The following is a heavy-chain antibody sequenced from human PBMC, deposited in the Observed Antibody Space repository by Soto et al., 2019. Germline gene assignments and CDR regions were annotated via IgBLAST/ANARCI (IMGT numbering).Heavy chain of an antibody. V-gene: IGHV1-69*01. CDR1: GGTFSSYA. Sequence: QVQLVQSGAEVKKPGSSVKVSCKASGGTFSSYAISWVRQAPGQGLEWMGGSIPIFGTANYAQKFQGRVTITADESTRTAYMELSSLRSEDTAVYYCARVYIQQLPYYYYGMDVWGQGTTVTVSS. D-gene: IGHD6-13*01. CDR3: ARVYIQQLPYYYYGMDV. J-gene: IGHJ6*02. CDR2: SIPIFGTA.